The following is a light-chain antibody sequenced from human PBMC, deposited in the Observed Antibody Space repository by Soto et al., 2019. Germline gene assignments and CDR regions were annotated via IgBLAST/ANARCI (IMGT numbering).Light chain of an antibody. CDR2: GAF. CDR3: QQYGNSIPIT. V-gene: IGKV3-20*01. CDR1: QSVSTSF. J-gene: IGKJ5*01. Sequence: VFTQSPCTLSLSPGERATLSCRASQSVSTSFLAWYQQKPGQAPRLLIYGAFSRATGIPDRFSGSGSGTDFTLTISRLEPEDFAVYYCQQYGNSIPITFGQGTRLEI.